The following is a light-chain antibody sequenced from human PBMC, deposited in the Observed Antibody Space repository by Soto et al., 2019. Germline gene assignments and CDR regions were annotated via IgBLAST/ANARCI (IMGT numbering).Light chain of an antibody. Sequence: QSVLTQPASVSGSPGQSITISCTGTSSDVGSYNLVSWYQQHPGKAPKLMIYEGSKRPSGVSNRFSGSKSGNTASLTISGLQAEDEADYYCCSYAGSSTFWVFGGGTKHTVL. CDR2: EGS. J-gene: IGLJ3*02. CDR3: CSYAGSSTFWV. V-gene: IGLV2-23*03. CDR1: SSDVGSYNL.